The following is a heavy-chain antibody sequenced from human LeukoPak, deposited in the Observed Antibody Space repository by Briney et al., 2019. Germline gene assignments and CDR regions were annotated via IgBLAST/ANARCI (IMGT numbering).Heavy chain of an antibody. CDR2: INHSGRT. Sequence: SETLSLTCAVYGGSFSGYYWSWIRQPPGKGLEWIGLINHSGRTNYNPSLKSRVTISVDTSKNQFSLKLSSVTAADTAVYYCARGSGNMGYCSSTSCRILNWFDPWGQGTLVTVSS. V-gene: IGHV4-34*01. D-gene: IGHD2-2*01. CDR1: GGSFSGYY. CDR3: ARGSGNMGYCSSTSCRILNWFDP. J-gene: IGHJ5*02.